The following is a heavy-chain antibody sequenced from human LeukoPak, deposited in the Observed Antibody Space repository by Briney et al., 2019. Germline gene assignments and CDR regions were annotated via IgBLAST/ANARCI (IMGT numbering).Heavy chain of an antibody. J-gene: IGHJ6*03. CDR2: IYSGGST. V-gene: IGHV3-53*01. Sequence: GGSLRLSCAASGFTVSSSYTSWVRQAPGKGLEWVSVIYSGGSTYYADSVKGRFTISRDNSKNTLYLQMNSLRAEDTAVYYRARDGRDQYCSSTSCYFNYMDVWGKGTTVTVSS. D-gene: IGHD2-2*01. CDR1: GFTVSSSY. CDR3: ARDGRDQYCSSTSCYFNYMDV.